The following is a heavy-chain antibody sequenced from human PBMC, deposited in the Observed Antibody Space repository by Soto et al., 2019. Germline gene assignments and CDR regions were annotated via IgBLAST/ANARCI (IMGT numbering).Heavy chain of an antibody. D-gene: IGHD5-18*01. CDR1: GFTVSSNY. J-gene: IGHJ6*03. V-gene: IGHV3-53*04. Sequence: PGGSLRLSCAASGFTVSSNYMSWVRQAPGKGLEWVSVIYSGGSTYYADSVKGRFTISRHNSKNTLYLQMNSLRAEDTAVYYCARGHSYGFYYYYYMDVWGKGTTVTVSS. CDR2: IYSGGST. CDR3: ARGHSYGFYYYYYMDV.